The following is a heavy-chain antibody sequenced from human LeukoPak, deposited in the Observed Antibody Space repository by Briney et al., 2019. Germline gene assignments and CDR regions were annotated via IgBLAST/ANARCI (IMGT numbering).Heavy chain of an antibody. CDR2: IYYSGST. Sequence: PSETLSLTCTVSGGSISSGDYYWSWIRQPPGKGLEWIGYIYYSGSTNYNPSLKSRVTISVDTSKNQFSLKLSSVTAADTAVYYCAVKGSSWYEAFDYWGQGTLVTVSS. CDR1: GGSISSGDYY. V-gene: IGHV4-30-4*08. J-gene: IGHJ4*02. D-gene: IGHD6-13*01. CDR3: AVKGSSWYEAFDY.